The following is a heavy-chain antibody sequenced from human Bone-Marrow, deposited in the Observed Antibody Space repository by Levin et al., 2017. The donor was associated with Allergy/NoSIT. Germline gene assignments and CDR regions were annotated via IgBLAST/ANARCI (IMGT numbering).Heavy chain of an antibody. Sequence: SETLSLTCAVSGYSISSGYYWGWIRQPPGKGLEWIGSIYHSGSTYYNPSLKSRVTISVDTSKNQFSLKLSSVTAADTAVYYCARLNRGGVGAFDIWGQGTMVTVSS. CDR2: IYHSGST. J-gene: IGHJ3*02. CDR3: ARLNRGGVGAFDI. CDR1: GYSISSGYY. V-gene: IGHV4-38-2*01. D-gene: IGHD1-26*01.